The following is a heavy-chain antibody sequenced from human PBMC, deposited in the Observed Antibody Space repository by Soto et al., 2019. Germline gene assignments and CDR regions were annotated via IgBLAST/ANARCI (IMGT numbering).Heavy chain of an antibody. Sequence: EVQLVESGGGLVQPGGSLRLSCVASGITFSSYWMSWVRQAPGEGLEWVANIKQDGSEKYYVESVTGRFTISRDNTKRALYLQMNTLRVADTAVYYCARGRGLDVWGQGTTVTVSS. CDR2: IKQDGSEK. CDR1: GITFSSYW. J-gene: IGHJ6*02. V-gene: IGHV3-7*01. CDR3: ARGRGLDV.